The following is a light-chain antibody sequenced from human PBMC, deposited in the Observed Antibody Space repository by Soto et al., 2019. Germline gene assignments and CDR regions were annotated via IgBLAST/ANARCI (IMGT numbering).Light chain of an antibody. V-gene: IGLV2-8*01. CDR1: SSDVGGYNY. J-gene: IGLJ1*01. Sequence: SVMAQAPSAAGPHGQSVTISCTGTSSDVGGYNYVSWYQQHPGKAPKLMIYEVSKRPSGVPDRFSGSKSGNTASLTVSGLQAEDKADYYSSSYAGSQIFFGTGTKVTVL. CDR3: SSYAGSQIF. CDR2: EVS.